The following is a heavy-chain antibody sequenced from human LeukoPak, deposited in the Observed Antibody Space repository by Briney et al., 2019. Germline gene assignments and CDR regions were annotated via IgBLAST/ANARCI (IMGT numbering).Heavy chain of an antibody. CDR1: GYTFTSYY. CDR2: VSYDGSNK. Sequence: SCKASGYTFTSYYMHWVRQAPGKGLEWVAVVSYDGSNKYYADSVKGRFTISRDNSKNTLYLQMNSLRAEDTAVYYCAKDIWLGYWGQGTLVTVSS. J-gene: IGHJ4*02. CDR3: AKDIWLGY. V-gene: IGHV3-30*18. D-gene: IGHD6-19*01.